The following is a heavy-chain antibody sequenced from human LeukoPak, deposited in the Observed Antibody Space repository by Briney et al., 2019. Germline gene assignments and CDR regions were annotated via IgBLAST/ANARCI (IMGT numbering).Heavy chain of an antibody. CDR1: GFTFSRYW. CDR2: IDEHGTTI. Sequence: GESLRLSCTASGFTFSRYWMHWVRQAPGEGLVWVSRIDEHGTTIDYADSVRDRFTISRDNAKNTLYLHMNSLRAEDTAMYYCARDVGGAGSHWGQGSLVTVSS. V-gene: IGHV3-74*01. J-gene: IGHJ4*02. CDR3: ARDVGGAGSH. D-gene: IGHD3-10*01.